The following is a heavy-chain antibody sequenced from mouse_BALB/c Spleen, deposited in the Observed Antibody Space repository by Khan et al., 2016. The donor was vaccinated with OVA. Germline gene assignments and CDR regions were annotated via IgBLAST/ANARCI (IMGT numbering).Heavy chain of an antibody. V-gene: IGHV3-2*02. CDR3: ARTARIKY. J-gene: IGHJ2*01. Sequence: EVQLQESGPGLVKPSQSLSLTCTVTGYSITSGSGWNWIRQFPGNKLEWMGYISYSGSTNYNPSLKSRISITRDTSKNQFFLQLNAVTTEDTATYYCARTARIKYWGQGTTLTVSS. CDR2: ISYSGST. CDR1: GYSITSGSG. D-gene: IGHD1-2*01.